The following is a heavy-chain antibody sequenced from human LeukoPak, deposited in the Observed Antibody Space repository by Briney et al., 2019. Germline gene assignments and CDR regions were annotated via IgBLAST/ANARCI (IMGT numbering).Heavy chain of an antibody. CDR3: ARVVQSTDSSGFYLPEYFRH. V-gene: IGHV4-38-2*02. D-gene: IGHD3-22*01. J-gene: IGHJ1*01. Sequence: SETLSLTCTVSGYSISSGYHWGWIRQPPGKGLEWIGSIYHSGSTYYNPSLKSRVTISVDTSKNQFSLKLRSVTAADTAVYYCARVVQSTDSSGFYLPEYFRHWGQGTLVTVSS. CDR1: GYSISSGYH. CDR2: IYHSGST.